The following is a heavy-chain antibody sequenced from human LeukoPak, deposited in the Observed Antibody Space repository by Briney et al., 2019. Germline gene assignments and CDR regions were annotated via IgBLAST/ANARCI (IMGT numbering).Heavy chain of an antibody. CDR1: GFIFSDYG. Sequence: GGSLRLSCVASGFIFSDYGMDWVRQAPGKRLEWISYISASSSSIDYADPVKGRFTISRDNAKNSLFLQMHSLTVEDTAVYYCARGGAARPDYWGQGTLVTVSS. CDR2: ISASSSSI. D-gene: IGHD6-6*01. V-gene: IGHV3-48*01. CDR3: ARGGAARPDY. J-gene: IGHJ4*02.